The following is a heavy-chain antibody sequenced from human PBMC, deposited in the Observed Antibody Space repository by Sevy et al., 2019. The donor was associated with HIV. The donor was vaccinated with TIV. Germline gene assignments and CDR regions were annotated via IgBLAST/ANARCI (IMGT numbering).Heavy chain of an antibody. CDR2: IIPIFGTA. J-gene: IGHJ4*02. D-gene: IGHD2-8*02. V-gene: IGHV1-69*13. CDR3: ARARSPARYCTGGVCSAPMGY. Sequence: ASVKVSCKASGGTFSSYAISWVRQAPGQGLEWMGGIIPIFGTANYAQKFQGRVTITADESTSTAYMGLSSLRSEDTAVYYCARARSPARYCTGGVCSAPMGYWGQGTLVTVSS. CDR1: GGTFSSYA.